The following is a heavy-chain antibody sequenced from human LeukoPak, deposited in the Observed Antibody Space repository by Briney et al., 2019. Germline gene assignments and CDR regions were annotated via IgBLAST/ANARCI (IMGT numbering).Heavy chain of an antibody. CDR3: ARVWSYYGSGGHFWFDP. J-gene: IGHJ5*02. CDR1: GGTFSSYA. V-gene: IGHV1-69*01. Sequence: SVKVSCKASGGTFSSYAISWVRQAPGQGLEWMGGIIPIFGTANYAQKFQGRVTITADESTSTAYMELSSLRSEDTAVYYCARVWSYYGSGGHFWFDPWGQGTLVTVSS. D-gene: IGHD3-10*01. CDR2: IIPIFGTA.